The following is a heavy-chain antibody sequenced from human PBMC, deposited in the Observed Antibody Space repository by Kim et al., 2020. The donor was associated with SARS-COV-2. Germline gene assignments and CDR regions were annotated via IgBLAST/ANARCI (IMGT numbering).Heavy chain of an antibody. J-gene: IGHJ3*02. CDR2: IKSKTDGGTT. V-gene: IGHV3-15*01. CDR1: GFTFSNAW. CDR3: TTASYLTIFGVVTTVWAFDI. Sequence: GGSLRLSCAASGFTFSNAWMSWVRQAPGKGLEWVGRIKSKTDGGTTDYAAPVKGRFTISRDDSKNTLYLQMNSLKTEDTAVYYCTTASYLTIFGVVTTVWAFDIWGQGTMVTVSS. D-gene: IGHD3-3*01.